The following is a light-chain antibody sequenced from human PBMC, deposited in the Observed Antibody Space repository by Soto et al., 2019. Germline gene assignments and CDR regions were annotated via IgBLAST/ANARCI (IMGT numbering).Light chain of an antibody. CDR3: QQYNSYRIT. V-gene: IGKV1-5*01. Sequence: DIQMTQSPSTLSASVGERVTITCRASQSISSWLAWYQQKPGKAPKLLIYDASSLESGVPSRFSGSGSGTEFTLTISSLQPDDFATYYCQQYNSYRITFGQGTRLEI. CDR2: DAS. J-gene: IGKJ5*01. CDR1: QSISSW.